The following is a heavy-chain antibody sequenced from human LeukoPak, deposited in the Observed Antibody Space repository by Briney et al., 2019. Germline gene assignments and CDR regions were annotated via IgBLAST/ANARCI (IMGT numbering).Heavy chain of an antibody. CDR3: ASLSYGGNSDY. Sequence: GGSLRLSCAASGFTFSSSSMNWVRQAPGKGLEWASYISSSSTTKYADSVKGRFTISRDNAKNSLYLQMNSLRAEDTAVYYCASLSYGGNSDYWGQGTLVTVSS. D-gene: IGHD4-23*01. V-gene: IGHV3-48*04. CDR2: ISSSSTT. CDR1: GFTFSSSS. J-gene: IGHJ4*02.